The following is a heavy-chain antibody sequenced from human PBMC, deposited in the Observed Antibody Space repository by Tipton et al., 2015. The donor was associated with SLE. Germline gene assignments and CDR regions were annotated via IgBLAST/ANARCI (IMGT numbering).Heavy chain of an antibody. J-gene: IGHJ4*02. D-gene: IGHD6-19*01. CDR3: ARVSSGWSHFDY. CDR2: INSDGSST. Sequence: SLRLSCAASGFTFSSYWMHWVRQAPGKGLAWVSRINSDGSSTSYADSVKGRFTISRDNAKNTLYLQMNSLRAEDTAVYYCARVSSGWSHFDYWGQGTLVTVSS. V-gene: IGHV3-74*01. CDR1: GFTFSSYW.